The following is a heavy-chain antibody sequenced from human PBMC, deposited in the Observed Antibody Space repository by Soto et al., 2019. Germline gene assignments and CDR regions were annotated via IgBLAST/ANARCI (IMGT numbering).Heavy chain of an antibody. V-gene: IGHV3-33*01. D-gene: IGHD6-19*01. CDR1: GFTFSSYG. CDR3: AREAVAGNYHGYFDY. Sequence: QVQLVESGGGVVQPGRSLRLSCAASGFTFSSYGMHWVRQAPGKGLEWVAVIWYDGSNKYYADSVKGRFTISRDNSKNTLYLQMNSLRAEDTAVYYCAREAVAGNYHGYFDYWGQGTLVTVSS. J-gene: IGHJ4*02. CDR2: IWYDGSNK.